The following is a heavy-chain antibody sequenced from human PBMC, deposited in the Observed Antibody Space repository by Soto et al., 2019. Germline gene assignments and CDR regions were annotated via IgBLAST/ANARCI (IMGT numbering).Heavy chain of an antibody. V-gene: IGHV3-30*18. CDR3: AKDLSYYYDSSGYYLDP. CDR2: ISYDGSNK. CDR1: GFTFSSYG. Sequence: QVQLVESGGGVVQPGRSLRLSCAASGFTFSSYGMHWVRQAPGKGLEWVAVISYDGSNKYYADSVKGRFTISRDNSKNTLYLQMNSLRAEDTAVYYCAKDLSYYYDSSGYYLDPWGQGTLVTVSS. J-gene: IGHJ5*02. D-gene: IGHD3-22*01.